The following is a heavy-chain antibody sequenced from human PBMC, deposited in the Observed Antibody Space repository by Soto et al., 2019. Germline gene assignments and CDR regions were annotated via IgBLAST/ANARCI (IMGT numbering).Heavy chain of an antibody. Sequence: PGGSLRLSCAASGFTFSTYWMDWVRQTPGKGLGWVANINQDGSEKNYVDSVKGRFTIYXXXXKXSXYXQMSSLRAEDTAVYYCATDLYGVLDSWGQGT. CDR1: GFTFSTYW. CDR2: INQDGSEK. D-gene: IGHD3-10*02. CDR3: ATDLYGVLDS. J-gene: IGHJ5*01. V-gene: IGHV3-7*01.